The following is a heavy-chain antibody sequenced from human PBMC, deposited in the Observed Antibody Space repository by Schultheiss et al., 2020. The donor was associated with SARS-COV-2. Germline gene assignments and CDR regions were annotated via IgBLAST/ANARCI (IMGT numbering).Heavy chain of an antibody. V-gene: IGHV3-21*01. D-gene: IGHD3-3*01. CDR3: ARAVTHNYDFWSGYSGHFDY. J-gene: IGHJ4*02. Sequence: GGSLRLSCAASGFTFSSYSMNWVRQAPGKGLEWVSSISSSSSYIYYADSVKGRFTISRDNAKNSLYLQMNSLRAEDTAVYYCARAVTHNYDFWSGYSGHFDYWGQGTLVTVSS. CDR2: ISSSSSYI. CDR1: GFTFSSYS.